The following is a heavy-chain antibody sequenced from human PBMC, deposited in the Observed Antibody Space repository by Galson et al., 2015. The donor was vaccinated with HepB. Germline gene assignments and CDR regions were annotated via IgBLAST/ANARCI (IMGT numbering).Heavy chain of an antibody. D-gene: IGHD5-12*01. Sequence: SLRLSCAASGFTFSSYAMSWVRQAPGKGLEWVSAISGSGGSTYYADSVKGRFTISRDNSKNTLYLQMNSLRAEDTAVYYCAKGNSGYDFGGYWGQGTLVTVSS. CDR2: ISGSGGST. J-gene: IGHJ4*02. CDR1: GFTFSSYA. V-gene: IGHV3-23*01. CDR3: AKGNSGYDFGGY.